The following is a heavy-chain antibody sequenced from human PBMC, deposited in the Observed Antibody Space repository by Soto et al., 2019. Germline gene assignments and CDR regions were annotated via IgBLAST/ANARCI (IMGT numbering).Heavy chain of an antibody. D-gene: IGHD3-10*01. V-gene: IGHV3-30-3*01. CDR1: GFTFSTYA. CDR2: ISYDGTNK. CDR3: TRPTYYGSGNCFNY. J-gene: IGHJ4*02. Sequence: GGSLRLSCAASGFTFSTYAMYWVRQAPGRGLEWVALISYDGTNKYYAESVKGRFTISRDNSQNTLFLQMNSLRAEDTAVYYCTRPTYYGSGNCFNYWGQGTRVTVSS.